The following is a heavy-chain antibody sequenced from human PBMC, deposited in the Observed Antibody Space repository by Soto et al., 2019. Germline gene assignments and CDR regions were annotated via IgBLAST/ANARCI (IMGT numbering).Heavy chain of an antibody. Sequence: SETLSLTCTVSGDSISSRTYYWAWIRLSPGRGLEWIGSMFYSGTTYYNPSLESRATISVDTSKNQFSLKLSSVTAADTSVYYCARGRSDTGVVRNWFDPWGQGTLVTVSS. V-gene: IGHV4-39*07. CDR2: MFYSGTT. CDR1: GDSISSRTYY. CDR3: ARGRSDTGVVRNWFDP. J-gene: IGHJ5*02. D-gene: IGHD5-18*01.